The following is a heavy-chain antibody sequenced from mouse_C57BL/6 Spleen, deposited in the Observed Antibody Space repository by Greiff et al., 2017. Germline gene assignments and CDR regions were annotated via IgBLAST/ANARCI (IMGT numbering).Heavy chain of an antibody. D-gene: IGHD1-1*01. CDR1: GYAFSSYW. V-gene: IGHV1-80*01. CDR3: ARNYGSSPYYYAMDY. Sequence: VQLQQSGAELVQPGASVKISCKASGYAFSSYWMNWVKQRPGKGLEWIGQIYPGDGDTNYNGKFKGKATLTADKSSSTAYMQLSSLTSEDSAVYFCARNYGSSPYYYAMDYWGQGTSVTVSP. CDR2: IYPGDGDT. J-gene: IGHJ4*01.